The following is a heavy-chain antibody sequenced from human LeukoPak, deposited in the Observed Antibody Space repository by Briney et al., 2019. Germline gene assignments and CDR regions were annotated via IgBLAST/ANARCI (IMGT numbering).Heavy chain of an antibody. V-gene: IGHV1-69*05. CDR2: IIPIFGTA. CDR1: GYTFTSYG. J-gene: IGHJ6*03. D-gene: IGHD7-27*01. CDR3: ARAGVVYYYYYMDV. Sequence: ASVKVSCKASGYTFTSYGISWLRQAPGQGLEWMGGIIPIFGTANYAQKFQGRVTITTDESTSTAYMELSSLRFEDTAVYYCARAGVVYYYYYMDVWGKGTTVTVSS.